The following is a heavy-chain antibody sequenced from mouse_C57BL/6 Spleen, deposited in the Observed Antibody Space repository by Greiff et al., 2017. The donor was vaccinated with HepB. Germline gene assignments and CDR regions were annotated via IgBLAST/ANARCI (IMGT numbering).Heavy chain of an antibody. V-gene: IGHV14-4*01. CDR3: TPFITTGFAY. Sequence: EVKLMESGAELVRPGASVKLSCTASGFNIKDDYMHWVKQRPEQGLEWIGWIDPENGDTEYASKFQGKATITADTSSNTAYLQLSSLTSEDTAVYYCTPFITTGFAYWGQGTLVTVSA. CDR1: GFNIKDDY. J-gene: IGHJ3*01. CDR2: IDPENGDT. D-gene: IGHD1-1*01.